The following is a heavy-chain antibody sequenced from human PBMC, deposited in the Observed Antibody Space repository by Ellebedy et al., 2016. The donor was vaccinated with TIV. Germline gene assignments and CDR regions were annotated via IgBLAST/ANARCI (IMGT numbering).Heavy chain of an antibody. J-gene: IGHJ4*02. CDR3: ARDLWELHFDYYFDY. Sequence: GGSLRLSCAASDFVFSNYDMHWVRQAPGKGLEWVAVIWYDGSNKYYADSVKGRFTISRDNSKNTLFLQMNSLRAEDTAVYYCARDLWELHFDYYFDYWGQGTLVTVSS. CDR1: DFVFSNYD. V-gene: IGHV3-33*01. CDR2: IWYDGSNK. D-gene: IGHD1-26*01.